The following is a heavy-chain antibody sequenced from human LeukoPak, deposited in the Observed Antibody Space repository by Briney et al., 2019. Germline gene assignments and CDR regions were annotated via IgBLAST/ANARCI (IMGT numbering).Heavy chain of an antibody. V-gene: IGHV4-4*07. D-gene: IGHD3-22*01. CDR1: GGSISSYY. Sequence: SETLSLTCIVSGGSISSYYWSWIRQPAGKGLEWIGRIYTSGSTNYNPSLKSRVTISVDTSKNQFSLKLSSVTAADTAVYYCASSGYYYGKGDYWGQGTLVTVSS. J-gene: IGHJ4*02. CDR3: ASSGYYYGKGDY. CDR2: IYTSGST.